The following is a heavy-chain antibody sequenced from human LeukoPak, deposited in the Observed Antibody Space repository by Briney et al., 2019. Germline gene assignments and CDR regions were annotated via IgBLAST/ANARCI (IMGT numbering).Heavy chain of an antibody. CDR2: IIPIFGTA. V-gene: IGHV1-69*13. J-gene: IGHJ3*02. CDR1: GGTFSSYA. Sequence: SVKVSCKASGGTFSSYAISWVRQAPGQGLEWMGGIIPIFGTANYAQKFQGRVTITADESTSTAYMELRSLRSDDTAVYYCARATGPAAMCAFDIWGQGTMVTVSS. D-gene: IGHD2-2*01. CDR3: ARATGPAAMCAFDI.